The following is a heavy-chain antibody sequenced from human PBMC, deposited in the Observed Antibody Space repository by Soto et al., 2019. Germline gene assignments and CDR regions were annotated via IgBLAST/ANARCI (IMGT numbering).Heavy chain of an antibody. CDR1: GASISSGDSS. Sequence: QLQLQESGSGLVKPSQTLSLTCTVSGASISSGDSSWTWIRQPPGKGLEWIGYIYRSVTTYYNASLKSRVAISVDMSKNQFSLRLSSVTAADTAVYYCARMGGHYYDSSGHGYLFDFWGRGTLVTVSS. J-gene: IGHJ4*02. CDR2: IYRSVTT. V-gene: IGHV4-30-2*01. CDR3: ARMGGHYYDSSGHGYLFDF. D-gene: IGHD3-22*01.